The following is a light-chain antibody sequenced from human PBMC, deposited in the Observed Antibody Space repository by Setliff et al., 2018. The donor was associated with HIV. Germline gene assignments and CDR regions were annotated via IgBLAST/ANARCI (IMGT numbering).Light chain of an antibody. CDR2: EVS. CDR3: SSYTSSSPLYV. J-gene: IGLJ1*01. CDR1: SSDVGGYNY. V-gene: IGLV2-14*01. Sequence: SVLTQPASVSGSPGQSITISCTETSSDVGGYNYVSWYQQHPGKAPILVIYEVSNRPSGVSDRFSGSKSGNTASLTISGLQTEDEADYFCSSYTSSSPLYVFGSGTKVTVL.